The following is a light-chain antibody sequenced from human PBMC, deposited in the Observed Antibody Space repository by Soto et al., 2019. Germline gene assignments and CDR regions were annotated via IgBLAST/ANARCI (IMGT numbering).Light chain of an antibody. CDR3: QHMRT. CDR2: DAS. V-gene: IGKV1-5*01. J-gene: IGKJ1*01. CDR1: QNINNW. Sequence: TQSPSTLSASIGDRVTITCRASQNINNWIAWYQQKPGKAPKFLIYDASTLESGVPSRFSGSGFGTEFSLTISSLKPDDFGSYYCQHMRTFGQGTKVDIK.